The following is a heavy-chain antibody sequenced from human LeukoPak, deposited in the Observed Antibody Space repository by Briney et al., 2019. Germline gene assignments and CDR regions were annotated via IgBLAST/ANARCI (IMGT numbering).Heavy chain of an antibody. J-gene: IGHJ4*02. CDR2: VYYSGTT. D-gene: IGHD6-19*01. V-gene: IGHV4-39*07. Sequence: SETLSLTCSVSGDSVSLSFYYWGWTRQPPGKALGWIGSVYYSGTTSYNPSLKSRVTISVDMSKNHFSLRLRSVPAADTAMYYCARGTLYRGWSYYLDFWGQGSQVTVSS. CDR3: ARGTLYRGWSYYLDF. CDR1: GDSVSLSFYY.